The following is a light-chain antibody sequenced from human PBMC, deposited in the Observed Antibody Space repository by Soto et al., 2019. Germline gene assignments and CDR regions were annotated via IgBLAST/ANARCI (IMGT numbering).Light chain of an antibody. CDR1: QSISNW. CDR3: QQYSYYST. V-gene: IGKV1-5*03. J-gene: IGKJ1*01. Sequence: DIDMTQSPSTLSASVVDIVTITCRASQSISNWLAWYQQKPGEAPNLLIYKASTLESGVPSRFSGSGYGTEFALTISSLQPEDFATYYCQQYSYYSTFGQGTKVDIK. CDR2: KAS.